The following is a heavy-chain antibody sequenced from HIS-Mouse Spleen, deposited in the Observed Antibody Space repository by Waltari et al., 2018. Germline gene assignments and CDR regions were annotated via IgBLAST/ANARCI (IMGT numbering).Heavy chain of an antibody. D-gene: IGHD6-13*01. J-gene: IGHJ2*01. CDR1: GGSLSSSSYY. V-gene: IGHV4-39*07. CDR2: IYYSGST. Sequence: QLQLQESGPGLVKPSETLSLTATVSGGSLSSSSYYWGWIRQPPGKGLGWIGSIYYSGSTYYNPSLKSRVTISVDTSKNQFSLKLSSVTAADTAVYYCAREIPYSSSWYDWYFDLWGRGTLVTVSS. CDR3: AREIPYSSSWYDWYFDL.